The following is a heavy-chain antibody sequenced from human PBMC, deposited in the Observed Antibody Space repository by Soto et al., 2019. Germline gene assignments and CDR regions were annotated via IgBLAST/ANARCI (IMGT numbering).Heavy chain of an antibody. Sequence: QVQLVQSGAEVKKPGASVKVSCKASGYTFTSYGISWVRQAPGQGLEWMGWISAYNGNTNYAQKLQGRVTMTTDTSPSTAYMELRSLRSDDTAVYYCARLDITMVRGVIINAGDYWGQGTLVTVSS. J-gene: IGHJ4*02. D-gene: IGHD3-10*01. CDR2: ISAYNGNT. CDR3: ARLDITMVRGVIINAGDY. CDR1: GYTFTSYG. V-gene: IGHV1-18*01.